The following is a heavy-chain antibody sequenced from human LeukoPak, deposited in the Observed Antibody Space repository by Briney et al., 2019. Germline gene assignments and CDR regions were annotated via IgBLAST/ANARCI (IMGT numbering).Heavy chain of an antibody. D-gene: IGHD3-22*01. V-gene: IGHV4-39*07. J-gene: IGHJ4*02. Sequence: SETLSLTCTVSGGSISSSSYYWGWIRQPPGKGLEWIGSIYYSGSTYYNPSLKSRVTISVDTSKNQFSLKLSSVTAADTAVYYCARATRYDSSGYYEKAFDYWGQGTLVTVSS. CDR1: GGSISSSSYY. CDR2: IYYSGST. CDR3: ARATRYDSSGYYEKAFDY.